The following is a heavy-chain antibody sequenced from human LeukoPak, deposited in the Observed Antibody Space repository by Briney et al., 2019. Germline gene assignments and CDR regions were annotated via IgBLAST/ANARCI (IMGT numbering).Heavy chain of an antibody. CDR2: ITWNGGTI. CDR1: GFSFDDFA. D-gene: IGHD3-10*01. CDR3: ATRYASGPIADY. J-gene: IGHJ4*02. Sequence: PGGSLRLSCAASGFSFDDFAMHWVRQAPGKGLEGVSGITWNGGTIDYADSVKGRFTISRDNAKNSLYLQMNSLRAEDTALYYCATRYASGPIADYWGQGTLVTVSS. V-gene: IGHV3-9*01.